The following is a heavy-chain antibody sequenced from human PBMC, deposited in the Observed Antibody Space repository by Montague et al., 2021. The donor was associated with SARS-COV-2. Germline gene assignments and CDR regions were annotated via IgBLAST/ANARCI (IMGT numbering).Heavy chain of an antibody. Sequence: SETLSLTCTVSGSSISSGYQWGWIRQPPGKGLEWIGRVYHSGNTYYSPSLKSRVTISVDTSKNQFSLKLTSLTATDTAVYYCARVSGCRNSNCYASSLFDSGGQGTLGPV. V-gene: IGHV4-38-2*02. J-gene: IGHJ4*02. CDR3: ARVSGCRNSNCYASSLFDS. CDR2: VYHSGNT. CDR1: GSSISSGYQ. D-gene: IGHD2-2*01.